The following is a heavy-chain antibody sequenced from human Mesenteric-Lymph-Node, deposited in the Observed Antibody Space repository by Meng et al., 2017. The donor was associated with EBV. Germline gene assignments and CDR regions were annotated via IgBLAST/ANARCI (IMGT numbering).Heavy chain of an antibody. J-gene: IGHJ4*02. CDR3: ALIIVGATHFDY. CDR1: GGSVSSGSYY. CDR2: IYYSGST. Sequence: VLLQVSGPGRVKPPETLSLTCTVSGGSVSSGSYYWSWIRQPPGKGLEWIGYIYYSGSTNYNPSLKSRVTISVDTSKNQFSLKLSSVTAADTAVYYCALIIVGATHFDYWGQGTLVTVSS. D-gene: IGHD1-26*01. V-gene: IGHV4-61*01.